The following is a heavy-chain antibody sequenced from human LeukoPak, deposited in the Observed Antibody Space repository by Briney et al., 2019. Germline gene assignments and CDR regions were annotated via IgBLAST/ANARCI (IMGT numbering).Heavy chain of an antibody. V-gene: IGHV3-53*01. CDR2: IYSGGST. J-gene: IGHJ4*02. Sequence: QPGGSLRLSCAASGFTVSSNYMSWVRQAPGKGLEWVSVIYSGGSTYYADSVKGRFTISRDNSKNTLYLHMNSLRAEDTAVYYCARDYGGSSPFDYWGQGTLVTVSS. CDR3: ARDYGGSSPFDY. CDR1: GFTVSSNY. D-gene: IGHD4-23*01.